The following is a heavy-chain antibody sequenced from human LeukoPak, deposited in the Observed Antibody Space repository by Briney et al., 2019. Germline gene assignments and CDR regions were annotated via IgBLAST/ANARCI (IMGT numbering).Heavy chain of an antibody. J-gene: IGHJ4*02. CDR2: INPNSGGT. CDR3: ARDVGEYCSSINCHASDY. D-gene: IGHD2-2*01. Sequence: GASVKVSCKASGYTFTGYYMYWVRQAPGQGLEWMGWINPNSGGTNYAQKFQGRVTMTRDTSISTVYMELSRLRSDDTAVYYCARDVGEYCSSINCHASDYWGQGTLVTVSS. CDR1: GYTFTGYY. V-gene: IGHV1-2*02.